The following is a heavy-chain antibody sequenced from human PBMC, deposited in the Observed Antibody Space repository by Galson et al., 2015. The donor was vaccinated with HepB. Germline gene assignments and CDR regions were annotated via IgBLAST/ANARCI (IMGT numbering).Heavy chain of an antibody. CDR2: ISYSGST. V-gene: IGHV4-39*07. J-gene: IGHJ6*02. CDR1: GGSISSSSTYY. Sequence: ETLSLTCTVSGGSISSSSTYYWGWIRQPPGKGLEWIGTISYSGSTYSNPSLKSRVTISVDTSKNQFSLYMTSVTAADTAIYFCARDVNAYAGGGGMDVWGQGTTVTVSS. D-gene: IGHD3-16*01. CDR3: ARDVNAYAGGGGMDV.